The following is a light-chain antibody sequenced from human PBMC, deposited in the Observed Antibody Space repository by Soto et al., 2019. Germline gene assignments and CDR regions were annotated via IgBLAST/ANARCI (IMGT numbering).Light chain of an antibody. Sequence: DVAMTQTPRSLSATPGQPASISCRSSQSLLHITGETFLFWYLQKPGQSPQLLIYEVSTRVSGVPDRFSGSGSGTDFTLEISRVETDDVGIYYCMQSTQLPPTFGQGTRLEIK. CDR3: MQSTQLPPT. CDR1: QSLLHITGETF. V-gene: IGKV2D-29*02. J-gene: IGKJ5*01. CDR2: EVS.